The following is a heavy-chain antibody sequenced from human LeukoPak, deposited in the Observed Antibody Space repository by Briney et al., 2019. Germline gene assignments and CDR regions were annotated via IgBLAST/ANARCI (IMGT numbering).Heavy chain of an antibody. CDR3: ARRMAYDAFDL. CDR2: IYPGDSDT. D-gene: IGHD2-8*01. V-gene: IGHV5-51*01. Sequence: GESLKISCKGSGYSFTIYWLGWVRQMPGKGPELMGVIYPGDSDTRYSPSFQGQVTISADKSISTAYLQWSSPKASDTAMYYCARRMAYDAFDLWGQGTMVTVSS. J-gene: IGHJ3*01. CDR1: GYSFTIYW.